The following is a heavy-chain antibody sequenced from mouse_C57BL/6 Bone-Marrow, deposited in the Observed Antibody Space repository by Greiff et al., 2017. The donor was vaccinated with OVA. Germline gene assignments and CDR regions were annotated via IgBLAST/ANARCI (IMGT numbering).Heavy chain of an antibody. V-gene: IGHV5-4*01. CDR1: GFTFSSYA. CDR3: ASYYGSIPFAY. J-gene: IGHJ3*01. Sequence: VQLKQSGGGLVKPGGSLKLSCAASGFTFSSYAMSWVRQTPEKRLEWVATISDGGSYTYYPDNVKGRFTISRDNAKNNLYLQMSHLKSEDTAMYYCASYYGSIPFAYWGQGTLVTVSA. CDR2: ISDGGSYT. D-gene: IGHD1-1*01.